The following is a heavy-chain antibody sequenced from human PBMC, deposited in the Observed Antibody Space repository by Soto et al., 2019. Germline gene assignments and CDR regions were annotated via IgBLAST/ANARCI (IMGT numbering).Heavy chain of an antibody. J-gene: IGHJ6*02. Sequence: QVELVESGGGVVQPGKSLRLSCVASGFSIRTYGMHWVHQAPGKGLEWVAVIWSDGSDQLYADSMKGRLTISRDNAKNTLYLQVNSLRADDTAAYFCATEPRMSSRGRGGMDVWGHGTTVIVSS. CDR2: IWSDGSDQ. CDR3: ATEPRMSSRGRGGMDV. D-gene: IGHD3-10*01. V-gene: IGHV3-33*01. CDR1: GFSIRTYG.